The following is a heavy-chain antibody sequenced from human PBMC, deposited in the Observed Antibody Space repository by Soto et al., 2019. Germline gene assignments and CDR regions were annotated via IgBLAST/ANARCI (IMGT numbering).Heavy chain of an antibody. J-gene: IGHJ6*02. CDR1: GYIFTTYW. Sequence: GESLKISCKTSGYIFTTYWIGWVRQMPGKGLEWMAIIHPGGSDTRYSPSLQGQVTISADKSISTAYLQRSSLKASDTAMYYCATGIVTRYYGMDVWGQGTTVTVSS. CDR3: ATGIVTRYYGMDV. D-gene: IGHD4-4*01. V-gene: IGHV5-51*01. CDR2: IHPGGSDT.